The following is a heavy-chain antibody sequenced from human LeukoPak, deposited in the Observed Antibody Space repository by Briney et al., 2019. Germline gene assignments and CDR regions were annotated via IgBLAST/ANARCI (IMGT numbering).Heavy chain of an antibody. J-gene: IGHJ6*02. D-gene: IGHD1-26*01. CDR2: MKPNSGNT. Sequence: ASVKVSCKASGYTFTSYDINWGRQGTGQGGEWMGWMKPNSGNTGYAQKLQGRVTMTRNTSITTASMELSSLRSEDTAVYYCARGSVMGSYYVIDYYSGMDVWGQGTTVTVSS. CDR1: GYTFTSYD. V-gene: IGHV1-8*01. CDR3: ARGSVMGSYYVIDYYSGMDV.